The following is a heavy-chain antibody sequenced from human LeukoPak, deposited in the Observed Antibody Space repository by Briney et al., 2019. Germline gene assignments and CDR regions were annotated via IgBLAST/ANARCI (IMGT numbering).Heavy chain of an antibody. CDR1: GFTFIDYD. D-gene: IGHD6-19*01. V-gene: IGHV3-13*01. CDR2: IGIRGDT. J-gene: IGHJ4*02. Sequence: GGSLRLSCAASGFTFIDYDMHWVRQVIGKGLEWVSAIGIRGDTHYSGSVKGRFTISRENAESSLYLQMNSLRAEDTAVYYRARGGIQVSGIDEFDYWGQGTLVTVSS. CDR3: ARGGIQVSGIDEFDY.